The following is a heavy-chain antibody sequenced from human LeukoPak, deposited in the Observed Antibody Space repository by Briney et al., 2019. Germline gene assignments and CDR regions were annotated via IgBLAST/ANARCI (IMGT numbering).Heavy chain of an antibody. Sequence: GESPKISCNGFGYSFTSYWNAWVRQMPRKGLEGMGSVWSGNSDTRYSPSFQRHVTISADNSISTAYLQWSSLRASDTAKYCCATPSAAPAGKEFYYYGMDVWGQGTTVTVS. V-gene: IGHV5-51*01. CDR3: ATPSAAPAGKEFYYYGMDV. CDR1: GYSFTSYW. J-gene: IGHJ6*02. CDR2: VWSGNSDT. D-gene: IGHD6-13*01.